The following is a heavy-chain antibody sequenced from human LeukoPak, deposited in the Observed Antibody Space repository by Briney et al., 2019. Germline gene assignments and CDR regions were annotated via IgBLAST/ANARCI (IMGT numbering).Heavy chain of an antibody. V-gene: IGHV3-21*05. CDR1: GFTFSSYS. D-gene: IGHD6-13*01. Sequence: GGSLRLSCTASGFTFSSYSMIWVRQTPGKGLEGLTYIDSSGSDRFYADSLKGRFTISRDNAKNSLYLQMNSLRADDTAVYYCARIPYSSRWLYFDSWGQGSLVTVSS. CDR2: IDSSGSDR. CDR3: ARIPYSSRWLYFDS. J-gene: IGHJ4*02.